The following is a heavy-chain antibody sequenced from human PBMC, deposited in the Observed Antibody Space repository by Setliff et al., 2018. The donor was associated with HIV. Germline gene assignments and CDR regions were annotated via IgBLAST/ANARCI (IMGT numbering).Heavy chain of an antibody. V-gene: IGHV1-69*02. CDR3: ARGIVVVVAAIRAEYFQH. J-gene: IGHJ1*01. D-gene: IGHD2-15*01. CDR2: IIPILGIA. Sequence: ASVKVSCKASGGTFSSYTISWVRQAPGQGLEWMGRIIPILGIANYAQKFQGRVTITADKSTSTAYMELSSLRSEDTAVYYCARGIVVVVAAIRAEYFQHWGQGTLVTVS. CDR1: GGTFSSYT.